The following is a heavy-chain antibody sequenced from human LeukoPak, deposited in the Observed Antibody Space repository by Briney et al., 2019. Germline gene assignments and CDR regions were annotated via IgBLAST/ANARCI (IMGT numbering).Heavy chain of an antibody. CDR3: ARVPVGAATGRSVY. CDR2: INHSGST. J-gene: IGHJ4*02. V-gene: IGHV4-34*01. Sequence: SETLSLTCAVYGGSFSGYFWSWIRQPPGKGLEWIGEINHSGSTNYNPSLKRLLPISVDTSKTQFSLNLSSVTAAATAVSYSARVPVGAATGRSVYWGQGTLVTVSS. D-gene: IGHD6-13*01. CDR1: GGSFSGYF.